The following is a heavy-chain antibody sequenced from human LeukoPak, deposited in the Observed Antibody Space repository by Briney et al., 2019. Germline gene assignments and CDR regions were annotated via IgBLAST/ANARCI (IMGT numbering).Heavy chain of an antibody. D-gene: IGHD3-10*01. J-gene: IGHJ4*02. CDR2: INSDGSIT. Sequence: PGGSLRLSCAASGFTFSGYWMHWVRRTPGRGLVWVSRINSDGSITSHADSVKGRFTISRDNAKNTLYLQVNSLRAEDTAVYYCARGSGSYSPFDYWGQGTLVTVSS. CDR1: GFTFSGYW. CDR3: ARGSGSYSPFDY. V-gene: IGHV3-74*01.